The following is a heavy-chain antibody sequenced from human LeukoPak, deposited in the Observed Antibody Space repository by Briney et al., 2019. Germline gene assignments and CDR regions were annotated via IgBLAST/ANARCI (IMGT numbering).Heavy chain of an antibody. J-gene: IGHJ4*02. D-gene: IGHD3-16*01. V-gene: IGHV6-1*01. CDR2: TYYRSKWCN. Sequence: SQTLSLTCAISGDSVSSNSAAWNWIRQPPSRGLEWLGRTYYRSKWCNDYAVSVKSRITINPDTSKNEFSPQLNSVTPEDTAVYYCAKGGRLGEFYWGQGTLVTVSS. CDR3: AKGGRLGEFY. CDR1: GDSVSSNSAA.